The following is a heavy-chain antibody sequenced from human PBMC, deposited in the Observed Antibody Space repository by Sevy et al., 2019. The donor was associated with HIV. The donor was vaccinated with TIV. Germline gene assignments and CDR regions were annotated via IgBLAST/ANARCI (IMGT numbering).Heavy chain of an antibody. CDR3: AREYSGTYYYFDY. CDR2: INSDGSST. J-gene: IGHJ4*02. V-gene: IGHV3-74*01. Sequence: GGSLRLSCAASGFTFSSYWMHWVRQAPGKGLVWVSRINSDGSSTNYADSVKGRFTISRDNAKNTLYLQMNSLRAEDTAVYYCAREYSGTYYYFDYWGQGTLDTVSS. CDR1: GFTFSSYW. D-gene: IGHD1-26*01.